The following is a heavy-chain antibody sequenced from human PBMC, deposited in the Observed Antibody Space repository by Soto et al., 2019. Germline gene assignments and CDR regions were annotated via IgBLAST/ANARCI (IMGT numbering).Heavy chain of an antibody. CDR2: IVVGSGNT. V-gene: IGHV1-58*01. Sequence: SVKVSCKASGFTFTSSAVQWVRQARGQRLEWIGWIVVGSGNTNYAQKFQERVTITRDMSTSTAYMELSSLRSEDTAVYYCAAKLGVAGTANWFDPWGQGTLVTVSS. D-gene: IGHD6-19*01. CDR3: AAKLGVAGTANWFDP. CDR1: GFTFTSSA. J-gene: IGHJ5*02.